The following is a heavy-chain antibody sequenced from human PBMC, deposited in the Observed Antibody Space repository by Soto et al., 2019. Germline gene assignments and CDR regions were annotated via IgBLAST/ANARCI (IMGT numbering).Heavy chain of an antibody. CDR3: ARVVAENWFDP. CDR1: GFTFRDSY. CDR2: ISGGGDTI. Sequence: QVQLVESGGGLVKPGGSLRLSCAASGFTFRDSYMTWIRQAPGKGLEWLSYISGGGDTIYYADSVKGRFTVSRDNAKNSLYLQMNNLRAEDTAVYYCARVVAENWFDPWGQGTLATVSS. J-gene: IGHJ5*02. D-gene: IGHD6-13*01. V-gene: IGHV3-11*01.